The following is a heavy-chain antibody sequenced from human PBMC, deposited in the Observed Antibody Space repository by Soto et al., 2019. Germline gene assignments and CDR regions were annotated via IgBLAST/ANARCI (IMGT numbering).Heavy chain of an antibody. V-gene: IGHV2-70*01. J-gene: IGHJ6*02. D-gene: IGHD5-12*01. Sequence: SGPTLVNPTQTLTLTCTFSGFSLSTSGMCVSWIRQPPGKALEWLALIDWDDDKYYSTSLKTRLTISKDTSKNQVVLTMTNMDPVDTATYYCARTYSGYDYQLGNYYYGMDVWGQGTTVTVSS. CDR2: IDWDDDK. CDR3: ARTYSGYDYQLGNYYYGMDV. CDR1: GFSLSTSGMC.